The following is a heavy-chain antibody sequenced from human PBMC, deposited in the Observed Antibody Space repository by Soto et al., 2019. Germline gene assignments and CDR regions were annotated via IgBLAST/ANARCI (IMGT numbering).Heavy chain of an antibody. CDR2: IIPIFGTA. V-gene: IGHV1-69*06. J-gene: IGHJ5*02. CDR3: ARDGGYYGSGSYLNWFDP. CDR1: GDTFTTYD. Sequence: GASVKVSCKASGDTFTTYDINWVRQATGHGLEWMGGIIPIFGTANYAQKFQGRVTITADKSTSTAYMELSRLRSDDTAVYHCARDGGYYGSGSYLNWFDPWG. D-gene: IGHD3-10*01.